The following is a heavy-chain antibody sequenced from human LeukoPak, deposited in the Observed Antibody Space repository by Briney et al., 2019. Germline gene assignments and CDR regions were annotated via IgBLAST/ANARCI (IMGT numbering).Heavy chain of an antibody. CDR1: GGSISSSTYY. D-gene: IGHD6-13*01. J-gene: IGHJ5*02. CDR2: FSYTGST. Sequence: SKTLSLTCTVSGGSISSSTYYWGWIRQPPGKGLEWIGSFSYTGSTYYNPSLKSRATISVDTSKNQLSLKLSSVTAADTAVYYRARYSSSEGWFDPWGQGTLVTVSS. CDR3: ARYSSSEGWFDP. V-gene: IGHV4-39*01.